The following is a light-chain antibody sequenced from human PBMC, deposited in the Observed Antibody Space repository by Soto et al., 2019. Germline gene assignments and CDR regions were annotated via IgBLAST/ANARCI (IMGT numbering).Light chain of an antibody. CDR2: KAS. V-gene: IGKV1-5*03. CDR3: QQYNSYS. CDR1: QTISSW. Sequence: DIQMTQSPSTLSGSVGDRFTITCRASQTISSWLAWYQQKTGKAPKLLLYKASTLKSGVPSRFSGSGSGTEFTLTISSLQPDDFATYYCQQYNSYSFGQGTKVDIK. J-gene: IGKJ1*01.